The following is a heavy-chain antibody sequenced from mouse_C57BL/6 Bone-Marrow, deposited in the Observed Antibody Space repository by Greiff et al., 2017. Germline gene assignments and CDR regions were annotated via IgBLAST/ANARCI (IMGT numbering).Heavy chain of an antibody. Sequence: QVQLKQPGAELVMPGASVKLSCEASGYTFTSYWMHWVKQRPGQGLEWIGEIDPSDSYTNYNQKFKGKSTLTVDKSSSTAYMQLSSLTSEDSAVYYCARRGQLAWFAYWGQGTLVTVSA. CDR1: GYTFTSYW. CDR2: IDPSDSYT. J-gene: IGHJ3*01. D-gene: IGHD3-2*01. V-gene: IGHV1-69*01. CDR3: ARRGQLAWFAY.